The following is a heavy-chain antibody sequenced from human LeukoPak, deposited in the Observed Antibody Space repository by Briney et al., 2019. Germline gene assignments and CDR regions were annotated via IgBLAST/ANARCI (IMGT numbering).Heavy chain of an antibody. CDR2: INHSGST. CDR3: ARGPEKPYRGFLTPYYGSGSYYRVWFDP. D-gene: IGHD3-10*01. J-gene: IGHJ5*02. V-gene: IGHV4-34*01. CDR1: GGSFSGYY. Sequence: PSETLSLTCAVYGGSFSGYYWSWIRQPPGKGLEWIGEINHSGSTNYNPSLKSRVTISVDTSKNQFSLKLSSVTAADTAVYYCARGPEKPYRGFLTPYYGSGSYYRVWFDPWGQGTLVTVSS.